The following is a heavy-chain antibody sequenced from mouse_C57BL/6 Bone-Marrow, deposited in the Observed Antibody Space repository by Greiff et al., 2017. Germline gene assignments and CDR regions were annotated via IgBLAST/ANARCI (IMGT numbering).Heavy chain of an antibody. CDR1: GYSITSDY. D-gene: IGHD4-1*01. J-gene: IGHJ2*01. CDR3: ARYRTGYYFDY. V-gene: IGHV3-8*01. CDR2: ISYSGST. Sequence: EVKVVESGPGLAKPSQTLSLTCSVTGYSITSDYWNWIRKFPGHKLEYMGYISYSGSTYYNPSLKSRISITRDTYKNQYYLQLNSVTTEDTATYYCARYRTGYYFDYWGQGTTLTVSS.